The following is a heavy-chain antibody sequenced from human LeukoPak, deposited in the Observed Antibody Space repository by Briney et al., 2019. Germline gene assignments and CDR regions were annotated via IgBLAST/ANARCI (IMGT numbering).Heavy chain of an antibody. Sequence: SQTLSLACTVSGGSINSGGFYWTWIRQHPGKGLEWIGNIYYSGITYNNPSLKSRVTISIDTSKNQFSLRLSSATVADTAVYYCAREVAAAVYYFDFWGQGALVTVSS. CDR3: AREVAAAVYYFDF. D-gene: IGHD6-13*01. CDR2: IYYSGIT. CDR1: GGSINSGGFY. J-gene: IGHJ4*02. V-gene: IGHV4-31*03.